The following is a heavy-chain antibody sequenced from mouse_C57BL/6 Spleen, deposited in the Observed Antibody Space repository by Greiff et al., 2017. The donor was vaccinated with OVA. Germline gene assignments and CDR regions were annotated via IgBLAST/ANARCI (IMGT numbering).Heavy chain of an antibody. CDR3: ARRGGEGFAY. V-gene: IGHV1-7*01. CDR1: GYTFTSYW. CDR2: INPSSGYT. Sequence: VQLQESGAELAKPGASVKLSCKASGYTFTSYWMHWVKQRPGQGLEWIGYINPSSGYTKYNQKFKDKATLTVDTSSSTAYMQLSSLTSVDSAVYYCARRGGEGFAYWGQGTLVTVSA. J-gene: IGHJ3*01.